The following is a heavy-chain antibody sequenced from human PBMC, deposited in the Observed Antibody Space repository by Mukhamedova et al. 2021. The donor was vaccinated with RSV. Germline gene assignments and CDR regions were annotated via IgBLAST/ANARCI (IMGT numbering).Heavy chain of an antibody. V-gene: IGHV5-51*01. J-gene: IGHJ3*02. D-gene: IGHD1-26*01. Sequence: HPGDSDTRYSPSFQGQVTISADQSITTAYLQWSSLKASDTAIYYCARPTELLDAFDICGQGTMVTVSS. CDR2: HPGDSDT. CDR3: ARPTELLDAFDI.